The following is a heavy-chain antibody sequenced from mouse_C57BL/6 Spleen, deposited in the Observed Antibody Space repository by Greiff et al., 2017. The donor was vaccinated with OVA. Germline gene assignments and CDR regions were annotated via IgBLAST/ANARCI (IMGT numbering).Heavy chain of an antibody. D-gene: IGHD2-4*01. CDR2: INPNNGGT. CDR3: APYDYDWYFDV. CDR1: GYTFTDYN. V-gene: IGHV1-22*01. J-gene: IGHJ1*03. Sequence: VQLKESGPELVKPGASVKMSCKASGYTFTDYNMHWVKQSHGKSLEWIGYINPNNGGTSYNQKFKGKATLTVNKSSSTAYMELRSLTSEDSAVYYCAPYDYDWYFDVWGTGTTVTVSS.